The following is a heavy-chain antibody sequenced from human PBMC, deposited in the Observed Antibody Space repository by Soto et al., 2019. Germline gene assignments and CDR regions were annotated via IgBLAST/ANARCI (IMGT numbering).Heavy chain of an antibody. D-gene: IGHD3-9*01. CDR1: GFTFSSYA. J-gene: IGHJ5*02. CDR3: ARDLLRYFDWLFGWFDP. CDR2: ISYDGSNK. V-gene: IGHV3-30-3*01. Sequence: PGGSLRLSCAASGFTFSSYAMHWVRQAPGKGLEWVAVISYDGSNKYYADSVKGRFTISRDNSKNTLYLQMNSLRAEDTAVYYCARDLLRYFDWLFGWFDPWGQGTLVTVSS.